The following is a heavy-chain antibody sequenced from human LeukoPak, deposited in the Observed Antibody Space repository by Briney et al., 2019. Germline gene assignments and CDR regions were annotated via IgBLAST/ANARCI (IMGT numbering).Heavy chain of an antibody. V-gene: IGHV1-46*01. D-gene: IGHD3-9*01. CDR2: INPSGGST. J-gene: IGHJ4*02. CDR3: ARDLRYFDWLLNFDY. CDR1: GYTFTSYY. Sequence: ASVKVSSKASGYTFTSYYMHWVRQAPGQGLEWMGIINPSGGSTSYAQKFQGRVTMTRDTSTSTVYMELSSLRSEDTAVYYCARDLRYFDWLLNFDYWGQGTLVTVSS.